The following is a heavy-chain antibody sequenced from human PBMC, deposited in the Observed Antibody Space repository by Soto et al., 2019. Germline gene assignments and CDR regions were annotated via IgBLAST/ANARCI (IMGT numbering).Heavy chain of an antibody. CDR1: GGSVSNSNYY. V-gene: IGHV4-39*01. Sequence: SETLSLTCTVSGGSVSNSNYYWGRIRQSPGKGLEWIGSVYYRGRSYSKSSVKSRVTISVDTSKNQFSLNLNSVTASDTAVYYCVSQRTSVLTQAYFDYWGPGALVTVS. D-gene: IGHD2-8*01. J-gene: IGHJ4*02. CDR2: VYYRGRS. CDR3: VSQRTSVLTQAYFDY.